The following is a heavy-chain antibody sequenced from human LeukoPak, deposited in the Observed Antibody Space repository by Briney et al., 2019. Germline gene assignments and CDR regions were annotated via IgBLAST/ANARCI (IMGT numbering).Heavy chain of an antibody. V-gene: IGHV1-2*02. CDR1: GYPFTGYY. CDR3: ARVRRSSRTDPEGKFDY. CDR2: INPNSGGT. Sequence: GASVKVSCKASGYPFTGYYMHWVRQAPGQGLEWMGWINPNSGGTNYAQKFQGRVTMTRDTSISTAYMELSRLRSDDTAVYYCARVRRSSRTDPEGKFDYWGQGTLVTVSS. D-gene: IGHD6-13*01. J-gene: IGHJ4*02.